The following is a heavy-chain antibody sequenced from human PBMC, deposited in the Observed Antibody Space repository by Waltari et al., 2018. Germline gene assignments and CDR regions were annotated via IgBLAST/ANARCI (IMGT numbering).Heavy chain of an antibody. CDR2: ISYDGTKK. CDR1: GFTFSGST. Sequence: QVQLVESGGGVVQPGRSLRLPCAASGFTFSGSTMHWVRQAPGKGLEWEAVISYDGTKKYYADSVKCRFTISRDNSKSTLYLQMNSLRAEDTAVYYCARGSYGNPFFDYWGQGTLVTVSS. J-gene: IGHJ4*02. D-gene: IGHD5-18*01. CDR3: ARGSYGNPFFDY. V-gene: IGHV3-30*01.